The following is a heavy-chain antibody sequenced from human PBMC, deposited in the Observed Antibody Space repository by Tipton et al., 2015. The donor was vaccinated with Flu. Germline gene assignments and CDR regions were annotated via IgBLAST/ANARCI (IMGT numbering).Heavy chain of an antibody. CDR3: ASYLGESGSYKGFDY. CDR2: IRSSGANT. J-gene: IGHJ4*02. Sequence: SLRLSCAASGFTFSIYGMTWVRQAPGKGLEWVASIRSSGANTYYPDSVKGRFTISRDNSKNTLYLQMNSLRAEDTAAYYCASYLGESGSYKGFDYWGQGTLVTVSS. D-gene: IGHD1-26*01. V-gene: IGHV3-23*01. CDR1: GFTFSIYG.